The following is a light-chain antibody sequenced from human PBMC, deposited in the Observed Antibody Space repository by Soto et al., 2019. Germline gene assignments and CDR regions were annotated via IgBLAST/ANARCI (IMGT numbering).Light chain of an antibody. V-gene: IGLV1-40*01. Sequence: QSVLTQPPSVSGAPGQRVTISCTGSSSNIGAGYDVHWYQQLPGTAPKLLIYGNSNRPSGVPDRFSGSKSGTSASLAITGLXAEXXXDYYCQSYDSSLSGYVVFGGGTKLTVL. CDR3: QSYDSSLSGYVV. J-gene: IGLJ2*01. CDR2: GNS. CDR1: SSNIGAGYD.